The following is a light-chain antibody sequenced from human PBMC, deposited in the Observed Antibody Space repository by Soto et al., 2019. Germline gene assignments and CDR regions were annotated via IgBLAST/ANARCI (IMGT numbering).Light chain of an antibody. V-gene: IGKV3-20*01. J-gene: IGKJ4*01. CDR1: QSVSSN. CDR2: GAS. Sequence: EIVLTQSPGTLSLSPGERATLSCRASQSVSSNLAWYQQKPGQAPRLLIYGASSRATGIPDRFSGSGSGTDFTLTISGLEPEDFAVYYCQQYGSSKLSFGGGTKVDIK. CDR3: QQYGSSKLS.